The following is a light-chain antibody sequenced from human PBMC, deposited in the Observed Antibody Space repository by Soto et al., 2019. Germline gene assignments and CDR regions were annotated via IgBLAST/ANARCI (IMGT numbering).Light chain of an antibody. CDR3: SSYTSSSLV. V-gene: IGLV2-14*01. J-gene: IGLJ3*02. CDR2: EVT. Sequence: QSALTQPASVSGSPGQSITISCTGTSSDIGGSNSVSWYQQHPGKAPKLLLYEVTHRASGVSNRFSGSKSANTASLTISGLQADDEADYYCSSYTSSSLVFGGGTKVTVL. CDR1: SSDIGGSNS.